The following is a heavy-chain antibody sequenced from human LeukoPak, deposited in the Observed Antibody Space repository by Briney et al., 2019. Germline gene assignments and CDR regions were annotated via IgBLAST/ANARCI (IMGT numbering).Heavy chain of an antibody. Sequence: GESLRLSCAASGFTFSNYFVSWIRQAPGKGLEWVANIKQDGGEIYYVDSVKGRFTISRDNAKNSVSLQMNSLRAEDTAIYYCATYLRNTAAGYYYFEYWGQGTLVTVSS. CDR1: GFTFSNYF. V-gene: IGHV3-7*01. CDR3: ATYLRNTAAGYYYFEY. CDR2: IKQDGGEI. J-gene: IGHJ4*02. D-gene: IGHD6-13*01.